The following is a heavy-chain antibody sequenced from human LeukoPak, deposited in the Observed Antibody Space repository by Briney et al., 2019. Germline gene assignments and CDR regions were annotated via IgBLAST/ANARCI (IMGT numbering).Heavy chain of an antibody. Sequence: KPSETLSLTCTVPGGSISSYYWSWIRQPAGKGLEWIGRIYTSGSTNYNPSLKSRVTMSVDTSKNQFSLKLSSVTAADTAVYYCARETFSMVRGVKNWFDPWGQGTLVTVSS. CDR1: GGSISSYY. CDR3: ARETFSMVRGVKNWFDP. D-gene: IGHD3-10*01. J-gene: IGHJ5*02. CDR2: IYTSGST. V-gene: IGHV4-4*07.